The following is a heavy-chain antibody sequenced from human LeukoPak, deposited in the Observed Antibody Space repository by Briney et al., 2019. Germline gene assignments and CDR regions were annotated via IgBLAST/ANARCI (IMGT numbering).Heavy chain of an antibody. CDR2: IYYSGST. CDR3: ARDRTTVTTNWFDP. V-gene: IGHV4-30-4*08. CDR1: GGSISSGDYY. D-gene: IGHD4-17*01. J-gene: IGHJ5*02. Sequence: SQTLSLTCTVSGGSISSGDYYWSWIRQPPAKGLEGIGYIYYSGSTYYNPSLKSRVTISVDTSKNQFSLKLSSVTAADTAVYYCARDRTTVTTNWFDPWGQGTLVTVSS.